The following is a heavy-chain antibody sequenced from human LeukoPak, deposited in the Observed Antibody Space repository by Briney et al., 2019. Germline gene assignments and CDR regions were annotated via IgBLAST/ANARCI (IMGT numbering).Heavy chain of an antibody. CDR1: GYTFIDYH. Sequence: ASVKVSCKASGYTFIDYHIHWVRQAPGQGFEWMGRIIPNSGGTDYAQKFQGRVTMTRDTSINTAYMELNSLRSDDTAVYHCARDSSYFGGSDYWGQGTLVTVSS. CDR3: ARDSSYFGGSDY. D-gene: IGHD3-10*01. V-gene: IGHV1-2*02. J-gene: IGHJ4*02. CDR2: IIPNSGGT.